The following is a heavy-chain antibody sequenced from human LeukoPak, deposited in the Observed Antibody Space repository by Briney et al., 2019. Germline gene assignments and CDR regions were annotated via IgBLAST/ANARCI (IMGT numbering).Heavy chain of an antibody. J-gene: IGHJ6*02. CDR1: GGSVSSGSYY. D-gene: IGHD2-8*01. V-gene: IGHV4-61*01. Sequence: SETLSLTCTVSGGSVSSGSYYWSWIRQPPGKGLEWIGYIYYSGSTNYNPSLKSRVTISGDTSKNQFSLKLSSVTAADTAVYYCARDARVCTNGVCYGMDVWGQGTTVTVSS. CDR3: ARDARVCTNGVCYGMDV. CDR2: IYYSGST.